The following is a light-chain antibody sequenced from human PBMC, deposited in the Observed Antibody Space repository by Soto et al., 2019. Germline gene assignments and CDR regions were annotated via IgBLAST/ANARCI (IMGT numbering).Light chain of an antibody. J-gene: IGKJ4*01. V-gene: IGKV3-20*01. CDR2: SAS. CDR3: QQFNNSPLT. Sequence: EIVLTQSPGTLSLSPGERATLSCRASQSLSNNYLAWYQQKPGQTPRLLIHSASSRATGIPDRFSVSGSGTYFTLTISRLEPEDFAVYYCQQFNNSPLTCGGGTKVEIK. CDR1: QSLSNNY.